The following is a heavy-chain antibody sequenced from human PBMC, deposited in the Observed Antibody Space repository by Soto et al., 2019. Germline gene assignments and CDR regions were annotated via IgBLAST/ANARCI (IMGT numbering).Heavy chain of an antibody. V-gene: IGHV1-69*06. CDR2: IIPIFGTA. CDR1: GGTFSSYA. CDR3: ARSAPFDIYAITPVEF. Sequence: ASVKVSCKASGGTFSSYAISWVRQAPGQGLEWMGGIIPIFGTANYAQKFQGRVTITADKSTSTAYMELSSLRSEDTAVYYCARSAPFDIYAITPVEFWGQGTLVTVS. D-gene: IGHD3-9*01. J-gene: IGHJ4*02.